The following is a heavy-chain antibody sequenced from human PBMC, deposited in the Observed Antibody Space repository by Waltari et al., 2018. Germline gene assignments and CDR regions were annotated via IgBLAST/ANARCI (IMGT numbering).Heavy chain of an antibody. CDR1: GFTFMSYA. CDR3: VNMVRRSSFDY. V-gene: IGHV3-23*04. Sequence: EVQLVESGGGLVQPGGSLRLSCAASGFTFMSYAMRWVRQAPGKGLEWVSVIGGSADVTYYADSVKGRFSISRDNSMDTLYLQMNSLRAEDTAVYYCVNMVRRSSFDYWGQGTLVTVST. D-gene: IGHD3-10*01. J-gene: IGHJ4*02. CDR2: IGGSADVT.